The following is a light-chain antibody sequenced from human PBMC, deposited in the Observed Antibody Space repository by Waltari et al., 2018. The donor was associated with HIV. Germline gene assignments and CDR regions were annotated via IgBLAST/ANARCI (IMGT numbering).Light chain of an antibody. CDR1: SSHICSHY. J-gene: IGLJ2*01. CDR2: RNN. V-gene: IGLV1-47*01. CDR3: ATWTDSLSGVV. Sequence: SALPQSPSASRTPGQRVPVSFSCSSSHICSHYVSCYQQLPGTAPKLLLYRNNQRPSGVPDRFSGSKSGTSASLAISGLRSEDEAHYYCATWTDSLSGVVFGGGTKLRVL.